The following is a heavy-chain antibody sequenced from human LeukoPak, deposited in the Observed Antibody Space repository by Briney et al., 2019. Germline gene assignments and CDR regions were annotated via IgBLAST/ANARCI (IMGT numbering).Heavy chain of an antibody. J-gene: IGHJ4*02. CDR1: GGSISSFY. Sequence: SETLSLTCTVSGGSISSFYWSWIRQPPGKGLEWTGYIYYTGSTNYDPSLKSRLTISVDVSKNQFSLKLSSVTATDTAVYYCASLSTVTQGYFDSWGQGTLVTVSS. D-gene: IGHD4-17*01. V-gene: IGHV4-59*08. CDR2: IYYTGST. CDR3: ASLSTVTQGYFDS.